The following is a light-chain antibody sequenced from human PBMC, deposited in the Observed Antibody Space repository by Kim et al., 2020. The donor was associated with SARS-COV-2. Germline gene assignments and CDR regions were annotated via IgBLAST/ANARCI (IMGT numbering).Light chain of an antibody. V-gene: IGLV1-47*01. CDR3: AAWDDSLSGRV. J-gene: IGLJ1*01. CDR2: TNN. CDR1: RSTIGVKD. Sequence: GQTVTISSSGRRSTIGVKDGCWYRQLPGPAPTLLIYTNNQRPSGVPDRFSGSESGTSASLAISGLRSEDEADYYCAAWDDSLSGRVFGTGTKVTVL.